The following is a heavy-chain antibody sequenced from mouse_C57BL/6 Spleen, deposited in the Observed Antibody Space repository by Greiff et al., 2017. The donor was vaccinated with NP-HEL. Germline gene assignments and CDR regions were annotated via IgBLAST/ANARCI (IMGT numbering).Heavy chain of an antibody. CDR2: IDPSDSYT. Sequence: QVQLQQPGAELVMPGASVKLSCKASGYTFTSYWMHWVKQRPGQGLEWIGEIDPSDSYTNYNQKFKGKSTLTVDKSSSTAYMQLSSLTSEDSAVYYCAIGGGYYYGSSYDYAMDYWGQGASVTVSS. J-gene: IGHJ4*01. CDR1: GYTFTSYW. V-gene: IGHV1-69*01. CDR3: AIGGGYYYGSSYDYAMDY. D-gene: IGHD1-1*01.